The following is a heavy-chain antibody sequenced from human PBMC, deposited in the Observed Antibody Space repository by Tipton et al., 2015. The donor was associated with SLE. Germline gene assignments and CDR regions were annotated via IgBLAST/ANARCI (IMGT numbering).Heavy chain of an antibody. CDR3: ARGRGAFDI. J-gene: IGHJ3*02. V-gene: IGHV4-38-2*02. Sequence: LRLSCTVSGYSISSGYFWGWIRQPPGKGLEWIGSIYHSGSTYYNPSLKSRVTISVDTSKNQFSLKLSSVTAADTAVYYCARGRGAFDIWGQGTMVTVSS. CDR2: IYHSGST. CDR1: GYSISSGYF.